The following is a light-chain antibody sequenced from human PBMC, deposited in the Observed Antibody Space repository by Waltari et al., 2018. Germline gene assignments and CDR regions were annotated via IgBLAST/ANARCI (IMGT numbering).Light chain of an antibody. CDR2: WAS. J-gene: IGKJ1*01. CDR3: QQHYSSPWT. Sequence: DIVMTQSPESLAVSLGERATINCRASQRILYSSNNKNYLAWYQHKPGQPPKLLIYWASTREAGVPDRVSGSGSGTDFTLTISGLQVEDVAVYYCQQHYSSPWTFGQGTKVEI. V-gene: IGKV4-1*01. CDR1: QRILYSSNNKNY.